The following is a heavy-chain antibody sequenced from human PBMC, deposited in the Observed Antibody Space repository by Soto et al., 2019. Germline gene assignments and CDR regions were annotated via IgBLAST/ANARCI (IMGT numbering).Heavy chain of an antibody. CDR2: ISYDGINR. CDR3: VSLPRPILRSYYSPVDV. J-gene: IGHJ6*02. Sequence: PGGSLRLSCAASGFTFNDFSMHWVRQAPGKWLEWVAVISYDGINRYFADSVKGRFTISRDNSKNTLHLQMNSLRVEDTAVYYCVSLPRPILRSYYSPVDVWGQGXTVTVYS. D-gene: IGHD2-15*01. V-gene: IGHV3-30-3*01. CDR1: GFTFNDFS.